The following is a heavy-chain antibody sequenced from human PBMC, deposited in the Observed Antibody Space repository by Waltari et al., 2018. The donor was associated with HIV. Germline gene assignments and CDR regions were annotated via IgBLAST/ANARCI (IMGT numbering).Heavy chain of an antibody. V-gene: IGHV4-39*07. Sequence: QLQLQESGPGLVKPSETLSLTCTVSGGSISSSSYYWGWIRQPPGKGLEWIGSIYYSGSTYYNPSLKSRVTISVDTSKNQFSLKLSSVTAADTAVYYCARSINYYDSSGYLNWFDPWGQGTLVTVSS. J-gene: IGHJ5*02. CDR1: GGSISSSSYY. CDR2: IYYSGST. CDR3: ARSINYYDSSGYLNWFDP. D-gene: IGHD3-22*01.